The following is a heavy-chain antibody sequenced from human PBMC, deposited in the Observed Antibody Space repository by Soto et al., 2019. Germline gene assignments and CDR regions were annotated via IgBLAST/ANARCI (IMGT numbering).Heavy chain of an antibody. V-gene: IGHV3-23*01. CDR1: GFTLRNYA. CDR3: AKAKNDYNWDNRPPFDY. Sequence: EAQLLESGGGVVQPGGSLRLSCEASGFTLRNYAMTWIRQAPGKGLEWVSLISANDVGTYYAESVKTRFTISTDQSRKTADPQVDRLRADDTATYYCAKAKNDYNWDNRPPFDYWGQGTLVTVSS. D-gene: IGHD1-20*01. CDR2: ISANDVGT. J-gene: IGHJ4*02.